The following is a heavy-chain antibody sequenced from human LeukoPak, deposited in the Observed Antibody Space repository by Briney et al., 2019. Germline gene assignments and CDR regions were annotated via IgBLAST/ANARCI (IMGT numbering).Heavy chain of an antibody. CDR1: GGSISSYY. Sequence: SETLSLTCTVSGGSISSYYWNWIRQPPGKGLEWIGRVFYSGSTNYNPSLKSRVTMSLDTSKNQFSLKLSSVTAADTAVYYCARHVHRYSTNNWFDPWGQGTLVTVSS. J-gene: IGHJ5*02. CDR2: VFYSGST. CDR3: ARHVHRYSTNNWFDP. D-gene: IGHD5-12*01. V-gene: IGHV4-59*08.